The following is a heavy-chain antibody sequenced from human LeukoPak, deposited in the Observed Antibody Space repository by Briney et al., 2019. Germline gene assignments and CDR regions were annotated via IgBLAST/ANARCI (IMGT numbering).Heavy chain of an antibody. CDR2: INHSEST. V-gene: IGHV4-34*01. CDR3: ARDGGNSGSYFDY. D-gene: IGHD1-26*01. Sequence: SETLSLTCAVYGGSFSGYYWSWIRQPPGKGPEWIGEINHSESTNYNPSLKSRVTISVDTSKNQFSLKLSSVTAADTAVYYCARDGGNSGSYFDYWGQGTLVTVSS. CDR1: GGSFSGYY. J-gene: IGHJ4*02.